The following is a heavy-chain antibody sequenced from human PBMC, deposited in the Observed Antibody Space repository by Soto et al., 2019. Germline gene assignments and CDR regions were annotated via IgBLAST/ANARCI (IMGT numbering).Heavy chain of an antibody. V-gene: IGHV1-8*01. Sequence: ASVKVSCKASGYTFTSYDINWVRQATGQGLEWMGWMNPNSGNTGYAQKFQGRVTMTRNTSISTAYMELSSLRSEDTAVYYCAIRRKDIVVVPAAPYYYYYYMDVWGKGTTVTVSS. J-gene: IGHJ6*03. D-gene: IGHD2-2*01. CDR3: AIRRKDIVVVPAAPYYYYYYMDV. CDR2: MNPNSGNT. CDR1: GYTFTSYD.